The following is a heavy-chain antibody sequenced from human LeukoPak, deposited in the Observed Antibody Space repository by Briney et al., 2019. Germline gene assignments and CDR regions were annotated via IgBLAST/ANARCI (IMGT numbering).Heavy chain of an antibody. D-gene: IGHD3-9*01. CDR3: ARRGILTGYTYWYFDL. J-gene: IGHJ2*01. CDR1: GGSISSSSYY. V-gene: IGHV4-39*01. Sequence: SETLSLTCTVSGGSISSSSYYWGWIRQPPGKGLEWIGSIYYSGSTYYNPSLKSRVTISVDTSKNQFSLKLSSVTAADTAVCYCARRGILTGYTYWYFDLWGRGTLVTVSS. CDR2: IYYSGST.